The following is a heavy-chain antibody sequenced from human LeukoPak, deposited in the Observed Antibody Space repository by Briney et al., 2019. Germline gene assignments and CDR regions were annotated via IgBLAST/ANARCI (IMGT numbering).Heavy chain of an antibody. CDR1: GFTFSSYS. Sequence: GGSLRLSCAASGFTFSSYSMNWVRQAPGKGLEWVSSVTGNGDNTFHADSVKGRFTISRDNSKNMLYLQINSLRAEDTAVYYCARDRNYFEALHRSYWGQGTLVTVSS. V-gene: IGHV3-23*01. CDR2: VTGNGDNT. CDR3: ARDRNYFEALHRSY. J-gene: IGHJ4*02. D-gene: IGHD3-10*01.